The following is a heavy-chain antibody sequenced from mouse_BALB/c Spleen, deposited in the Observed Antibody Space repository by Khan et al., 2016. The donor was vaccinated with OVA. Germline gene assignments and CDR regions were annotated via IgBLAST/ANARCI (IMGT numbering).Heavy chain of an antibody. CDR2: ISYSGST. CDR3: ARGNYYGYALDY. Sequence: EVQLQESGPGLVKPSQSLSLTCTVNGYSITSNYAWNWIRQFPGNKLEWMGYISYSGSTNYNPSLKSRLSITRDTSKNQFFLLLHSVTTEDSATDYCARGNYYGYALDYWGQGPSVTVSS. J-gene: IGHJ4*01. D-gene: IGHD1-1*01. V-gene: IGHV3-2*02. CDR1: GYSITSNYA.